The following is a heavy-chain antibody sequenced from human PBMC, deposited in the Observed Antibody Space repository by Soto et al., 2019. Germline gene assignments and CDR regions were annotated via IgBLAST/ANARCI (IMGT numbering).Heavy chain of an antibody. V-gene: IGHV1-69*13. Sequence: SVKVSCKASGGTFSSYSISWVRQAPGQGLEWMGWIIPIFGTANYAQKFQGRVTITADESTSTAYMELSSLRSEDTAVYYCARDATVSSYGWYYFDYCGQGTLVTVSS. CDR2: IIPIFGTA. CDR3: ARDATVSSYGWYYFDY. CDR1: GGTFSSYS. J-gene: IGHJ4*02. D-gene: IGHD5-18*01.